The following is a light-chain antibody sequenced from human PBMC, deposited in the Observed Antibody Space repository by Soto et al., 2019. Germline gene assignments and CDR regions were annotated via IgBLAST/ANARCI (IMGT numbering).Light chain of an antibody. CDR2: KAS. V-gene: IGKV1-5*03. J-gene: IGKJ4*01. CDR1: QSVSGW. Sequence: DIQMTQSPSTLSASVGDRVIITCRASQSVSGWLAWYQQRPGKAPNLLIYKASTLKTGVPFRFSGSGYGTEFPLTISTLQPDDFATYYCQQYDSYPITFGGGTKVEIK. CDR3: QQYDSYPIT.